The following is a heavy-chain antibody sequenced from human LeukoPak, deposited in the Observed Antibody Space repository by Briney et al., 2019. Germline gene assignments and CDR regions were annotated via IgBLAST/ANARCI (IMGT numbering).Heavy chain of an antibody. CDR1: GGSISSSNW. J-gene: IGHJ6*03. V-gene: IGHV4-4*02. CDR2: IYHSGST. Sequence: SGTLSLTCAVSGGSISSSNWWSWVRQPPGKGLEWIGEIYHSGSTNYNPSLKSRVTISEDTSKNQFSLKLSSVSAADTAVYHCARLGYCSSTSCYSRRRHYYYMDVWGKGTTVTVSS. D-gene: IGHD2-2*01. CDR3: ARLGYCSSTSCYSRRRHYYYMDV.